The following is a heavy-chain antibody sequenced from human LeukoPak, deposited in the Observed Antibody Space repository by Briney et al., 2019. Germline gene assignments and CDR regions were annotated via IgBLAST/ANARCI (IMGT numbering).Heavy chain of an antibody. J-gene: IGHJ4*02. V-gene: IGHV1-18*01. D-gene: IGHD1-7*01. CDR3: ARGVGNWNYAPTYFDY. Sequence: ASVKVSCKASGYTFTSYGISWVRQAPGQGLEWMGWISAYNGNTNYAQKLQGRVTMTTDTSTSTAYMELRSLRSGDTAVYYCARGVGNWNYAPTYFDYWGQGTLVTVSS. CDR1: GYTFTSYG. CDR2: ISAYNGNT.